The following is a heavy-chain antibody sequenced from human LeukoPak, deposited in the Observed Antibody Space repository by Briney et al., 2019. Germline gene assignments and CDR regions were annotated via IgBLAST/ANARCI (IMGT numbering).Heavy chain of an antibody. CDR2: IYYSGST. V-gene: IGHV4-59*08. CDR1: GGSISSYY. CDR3: ARYYYYYYMDV. Sequence: ADTLSLTCTVSGGSISSYYWSWIRQPPGKGLEWIGYIYYSGSTNYNPSLKSRVTISVDTSKNHFSLKLSSVTAADTAVCYCARYYYYYYMDVWGKGTTVNVSS. J-gene: IGHJ6*03.